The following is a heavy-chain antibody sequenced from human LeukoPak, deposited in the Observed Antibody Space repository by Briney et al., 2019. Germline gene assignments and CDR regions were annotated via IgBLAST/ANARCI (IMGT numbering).Heavy chain of an antibody. D-gene: IGHD1-14*01. Sequence: PGGSLRLSRAASGFTFSNYWMSWVRQAPGKGLEWVANIKQDGSEKYYVGSVKGRFTISRDNADNSLYLQMNSLRAEDTAVYYCARLRTFDYWGLGTLVTVSS. J-gene: IGHJ4*02. V-gene: IGHV3-7*03. CDR1: GFTFSNYW. CDR3: ARLRTFDY. CDR2: IKQDGSEK.